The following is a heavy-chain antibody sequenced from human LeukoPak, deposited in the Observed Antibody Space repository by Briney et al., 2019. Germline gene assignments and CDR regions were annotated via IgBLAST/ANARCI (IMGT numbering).Heavy chain of an antibody. CDR2: IIPILGIA. CDR1: GGTFSSYA. CDR3: ASESYYYGSGSTHSGDLDY. V-gene: IGHV1-69*04. J-gene: IGHJ4*02. Sequence: ASVKVSCKASGGTFSSYAISWVRQAPGQGLEWMGRIIPILGIANYAQKFQGRVTITADKSTSTAYMELSSLRSEDTAVYYCASESYYYGSGSTHSGDLDYWGQGTLVTVSS. D-gene: IGHD3-10*01.